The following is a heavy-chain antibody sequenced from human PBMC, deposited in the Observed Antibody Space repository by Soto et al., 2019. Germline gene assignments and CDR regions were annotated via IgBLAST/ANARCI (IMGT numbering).Heavy chain of an antibody. CDR2: INHSGST. V-gene: IGHV4-34*01. CDR1: GGSFSGYY. J-gene: IGHJ5*02. Sequence: PSETLSLTCAVYGGSFSGYYWSWIRQPPGKGLEWIGEINHSGSTNYNPSLKSRVTISVGTSKNQFSLKLSSVTAADTAVYYCARRRWYYDILTGYRQYNWFDPWGQGTLVTVSS. CDR3: ARRRWYYDILTGYRQYNWFDP. D-gene: IGHD3-9*01.